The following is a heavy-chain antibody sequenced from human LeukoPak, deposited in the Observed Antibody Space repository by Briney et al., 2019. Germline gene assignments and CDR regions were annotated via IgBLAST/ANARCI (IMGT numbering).Heavy chain of an antibody. V-gene: IGHV3-30*02. CDR1: GFTFSNYG. D-gene: IGHD3-10*01. CDR3: AKDGVSSSVWAFDI. CDR2: IRNDGSTK. J-gene: IGHJ3*02. Sequence: PGGSLRLSCAASGFTFSNYGMHWVRQAPGKGLEWVAFIRNDGSTKYYVDSVKGRFVISRDNSRNTLYFYMNSLRAEDSAVYYCAKDGVSSSVWAFDIWGQGTMVTVSS.